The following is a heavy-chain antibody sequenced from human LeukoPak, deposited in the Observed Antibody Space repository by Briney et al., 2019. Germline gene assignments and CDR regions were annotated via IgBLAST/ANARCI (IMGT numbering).Heavy chain of an antibody. CDR2: IYYSGST. V-gene: IGHV4-59*08. J-gene: IGHJ2*01. Sequence: SETLSLTCSVSGGSISYYYWSWIRQPPGKGLEWIGYIYYSGSTNYNPSLKSRVTISVDTSKNQFSLKLSSVTAADTAVYYCARQWVNYYGSGSERYFDLWGRGTLVTVSS. D-gene: IGHD3-10*01. CDR3: ARQWVNYYGSGSERYFDL. CDR1: GGSISYYY.